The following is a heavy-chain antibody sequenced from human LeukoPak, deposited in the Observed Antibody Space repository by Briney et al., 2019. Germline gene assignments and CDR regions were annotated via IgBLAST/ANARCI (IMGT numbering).Heavy chain of an antibody. Sequence: ASVKVSCKASGYTFTSYDINWVRQATGQGLEWMGWMNPNSGNTGYAQKFQGRVTMTRNTSISTAYMELSSLRSEDTAVYYCARDPRTSDAFDIWGQGTMVTVSS. V-gene: IGHV1-8*01. CDR1: GYTFTSYD. J-gene: IGHJ3*02. D-gene: IGHD1-14*01. CDR3: ARDPRTSDAFDI. CDR2: MNPNSGNT.